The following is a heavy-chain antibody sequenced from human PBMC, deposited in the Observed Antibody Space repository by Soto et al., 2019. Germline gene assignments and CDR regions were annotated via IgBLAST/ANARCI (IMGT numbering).Heavy chain of an antibody. Sequence: EVQLVESGGGLVKPGGSLRLSCAASGFTFSNAWMNWVRQAPGKGLEWVGRIKSKTDGGTTDYAAPVKGRFTISRDDSKNTLYLQMNSLKTEDTAVYYCTTGSVQLERCRYYYYGMDVWGQGTTVTVSS. CDR2: IKSKTDGGTT. J-gene: IGHJ6*02. V-gene: IGHV3-15*07. D-gene: IGHD1-1*01. CDR1: GFTFSNAW. CDR3: TTGSVQLERCRYYYYGMDV.